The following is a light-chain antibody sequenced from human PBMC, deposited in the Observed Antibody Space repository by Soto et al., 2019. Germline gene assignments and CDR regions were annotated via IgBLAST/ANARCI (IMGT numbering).Light chain of an antibody. CDR3: QQSYSTSST. CDR2: AAS. Sequence: IQLTQSPSSLYASVGDRLTITCRASQAIRTALGWYQQKPGKVPKLLXYAASILQSGVPSRFRGSGSGTDFTLTISSLQPEDFETYYCQQSYSTSSTFGQGTRLEIK. V-gene: IGKV1-39*01. J-gene: IGKJ5*01. CDR1: QAIRTA.